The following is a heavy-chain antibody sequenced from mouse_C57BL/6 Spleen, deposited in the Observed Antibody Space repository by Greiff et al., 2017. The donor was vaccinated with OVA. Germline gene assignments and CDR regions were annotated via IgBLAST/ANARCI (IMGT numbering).Heavy chain of an antibody. V-gene: IGHV1-82*01. J-gene: IGHJ2*01. CDR3: ARPYGNYYFDY. D-gene: IGHD2-1*01. CDR2: IYPGDGDT. CDR1: GYAFSSSW. Sequence: SGPELVKPGASVKISCKASGYAFSSSWMNWVKQRPGKGLEWIGRIYPGDGDTNYNGKFKGKATLTADKSSSTAYMQLSSLTSEDSAVYFCARPYGNYYFDYWGQGTTLTVSS.